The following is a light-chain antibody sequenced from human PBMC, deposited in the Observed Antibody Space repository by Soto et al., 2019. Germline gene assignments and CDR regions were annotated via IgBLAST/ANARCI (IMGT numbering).Light chain of an antibody. J-gene: IGKJ1*01. CDR2: DAS. CDR1: QSVSCW. V-gene: IGKV1-5*01. Sequence: DIQMTQSPSTLSASVGDTATVTCRASQSVSCWLAWYQQKPGEAPKLLIYDASGLPRGVPSRLSGSGSGTEFTLTISSLQPDDFATYYCQQSKTFGQGTKVDIK. CDR3: QQSKT.